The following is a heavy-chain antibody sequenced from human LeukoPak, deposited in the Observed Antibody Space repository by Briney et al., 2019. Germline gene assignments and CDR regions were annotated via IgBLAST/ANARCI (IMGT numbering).Heavy chain of an antibody. J-gene: IGHJ3*02. D-gene: IGHD2-8*01. CDR2: ISYDGSNK. CDR3: AKAMGLFGVTPSVLAFDI. CDR1: GFTFSSYA. V-gene: IGHV3-30*18. Sequence: GRSLRLSCAASGFTFSSYAMHWVRQAPGKGLEWVAVISYDGSNKYYADSVKGRFTISRDNSKNTLYLRMNSLRAEDTAVYYCAKAMGLFGVTPSVLAFDICGQGTTCTVSS.